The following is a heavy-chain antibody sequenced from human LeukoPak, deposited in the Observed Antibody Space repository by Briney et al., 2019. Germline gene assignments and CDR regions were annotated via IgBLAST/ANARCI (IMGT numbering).Heavy chain of an antibody. CDR3: ARDVGYSSGWYGFDY. D-gene: IGHD6-19*01. CDR2: MNPNSGNT. CDR1: GYTFTSYD. J-gene: IGHJ4*02. V-gene: IGHV1-8*01. Sequence: ASVKVSCKASGYTFTSYDINWVRQATGQGLEWMGWMNPNSGNTGYAQKFQGRVTMTRDTSTSTVYMELSSLRSEDTAVYYCARDVGYSSGWYGFDYWGQGTLVTVSS.